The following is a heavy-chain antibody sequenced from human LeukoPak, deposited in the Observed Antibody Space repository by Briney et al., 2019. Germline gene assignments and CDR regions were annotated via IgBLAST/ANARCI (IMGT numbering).Heavy chain of an antibody. CDR2: INHSGST. V-gene: IGHV4-34*01. J-gene: IGHJ5*02. CDR1: GGSFSGYY. Sequence: SETLSLTCAVYGGSFSGYYWSWIRQPPGKGLEWIGEINHSGSTNYNPSLKSRVTISVDTSKNQFSLKLSSVTAADTAVYYCARASIAARHFNWFDPWGQGTLVTVSS. D-gene: IGHD6-6*01. CDR3: ARASIAARHFNWFDP.